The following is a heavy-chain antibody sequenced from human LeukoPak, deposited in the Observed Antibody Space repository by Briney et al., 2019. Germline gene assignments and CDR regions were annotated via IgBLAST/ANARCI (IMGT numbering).Heavy chain of an antibody. J-gene: IGHJ3*02. Sequence: GGSLSLSSAASGFTFSSYGMSWVRQAPGRGLEWVANIKQNGRENYYVDSVMGRFTISRDKGKSSLYMQMKSLRAEDLGVYYCARDEVGATSPDDAFDIWGQGTMVTVSS. V-gene: IGHV3-7*01. D-gene: IGHD1-26*01. CDR1: GFTFSSYG. CDR3: ARDEVGATSPDDAFDI. CDR2: IKQNGREN.